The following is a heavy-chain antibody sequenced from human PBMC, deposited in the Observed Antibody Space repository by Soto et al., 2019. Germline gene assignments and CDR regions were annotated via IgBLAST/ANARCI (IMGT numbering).Heavy chain of an antibody. CDR2: ISLYSDGT. Sequence: QVQLVQSGGEVKRPGASVKVSCKTSGYTFSNYGITWVRQAPEQPLEWLGWISLYSDGTNHAQKFQGRVSMTTDRSTTTAYMELRSLRSADTAVYYCARVVPGAEAWFVPWGQGTLVTVSS. J-gene: IGHJ5*02. D-gene: IGHD2-2*01. CDR3: ARVVPGAEAWFVP. CDR1: GYTFSNYG. V-gene: IGHV1-18*01.